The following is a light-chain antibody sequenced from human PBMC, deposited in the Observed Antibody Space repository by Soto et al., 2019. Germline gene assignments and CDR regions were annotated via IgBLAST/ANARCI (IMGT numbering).Light chain of an antibody. CDR2: KAS. Sequence: DLEMTHSASTLSASVGDRVTITCRASQSISSWLAWYQQKPGKAPKLLIYKASSLESGVPSRFSGSGSGTEFTLTISSLQPDDFATYYCQQYNSYSPPWTFGQGTKVDIK. CDR3: QQYNSYSPPWT. V-gene: IGKV1-5*03. CDR1: QSISSW. J-gene: IGKJ1*01.